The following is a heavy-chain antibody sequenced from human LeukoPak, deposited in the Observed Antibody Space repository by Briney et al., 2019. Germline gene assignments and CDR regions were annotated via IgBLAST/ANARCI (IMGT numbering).Heavy chain of an antibody. CDR2: ISAYNGNT. Sequence: ASVKVSCKASGYTFTSYGIIWVRQAPGQGLEWMGWISAYNGNTNYAQKLQGRVTMTTDTSTSTAYMELRSLRSDDTAVYYCASVPDYCSSTSCYTFGYWGQGTLVTVSS. J-gene: IGHJ4*02. CDR1: GYTFTSYG. CDR3: ASVPDYCSSTSCYTFGY. V-gene: IGHV1-18*01. D-gene: IGHD2-2*02.